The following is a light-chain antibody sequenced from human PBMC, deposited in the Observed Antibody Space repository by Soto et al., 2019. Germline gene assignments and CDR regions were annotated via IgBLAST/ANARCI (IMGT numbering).Light chain of an antibody. CDR1: RSNIGSNY. V-gene: IGLV1-47*01. J-gene: IGLJ2*01. CDR2: RNN. Sequence: QSVLTQPPSASGTPGQRVTISCSGSRSNIGSNYVYWYQQLPATAPKLVIYRNNQRPSGVPDRFSGSKSGTSASQAISGLRSEDEADYYCATWDDSLVFGGGTKLTVL. CDR3: ATWDDSLV.